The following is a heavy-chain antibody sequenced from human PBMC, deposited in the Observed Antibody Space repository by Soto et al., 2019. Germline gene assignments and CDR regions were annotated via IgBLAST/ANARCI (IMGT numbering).Heavy chain of an antibody. CDR1: GFTFSSYA. J-gene: IGHJ3*02. CDR3: AKPVVVVTALPDDAFDI. D-gene: IGHD2-21*02. V-gene: IGHV3-23*01. CDR2: ISGSGGST. Sequence: GGSLRLSCAASGFTFSSYAMSWVRQAPGKGLEWVSAISGSGGSTYYADSVKGRFTISRDNSKNTLYLQMNSLRAEDTAVYYCAKPVVVVTALPDDAFDIWGQGTMVTVSS.